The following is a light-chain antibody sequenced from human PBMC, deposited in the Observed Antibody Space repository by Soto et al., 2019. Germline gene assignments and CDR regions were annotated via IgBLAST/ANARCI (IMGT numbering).Light chain of an antibody. V-gene: IGKV3-11*01. CDR3: QQRSNWTWT. CDR1: QSVSGY. CDR2: DAS. Sequence: EIVFTQSPGTVSVFPGETVTLSCRASQSVSGYLDWFHQKPGQAPRLLIYDASNRETGIPVRVSGSGSGTEYTLTITNLEAEDFAIYYCQQRSNWTWTFGQGTKVDIK. J-gene: IGKJ1*01.